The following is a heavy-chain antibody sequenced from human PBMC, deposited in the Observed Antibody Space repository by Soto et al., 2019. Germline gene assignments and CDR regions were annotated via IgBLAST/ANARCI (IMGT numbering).Heavy chain of an antibody. CDR1: GGSVSSGSYY. CDR2: IYYSGST. CDR3: ARGNGGSDYFDY. J-gene: IGHJ4*02. D-gene: IGHD2-15*01. V-gene: IGHV4-61*01. Sequence: SETLSLTCTVSGGSVSSGSYYWSWLRQPPGKGREWIGYIYYSGSTNFNPTPKRRVTISVDTSKNQFPLKTSSVSAADTAAYYCARGNGGSDYFDYWGQGTLVTVSS.